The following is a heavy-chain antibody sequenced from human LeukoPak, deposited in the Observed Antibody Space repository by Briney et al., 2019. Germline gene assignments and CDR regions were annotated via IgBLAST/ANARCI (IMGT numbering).Heavy chain of an antibody. CDR3: ARGPVLLWFGGFDP. Sequence: PGGSLRLSCAASGFTFSRYWMSWVRQAPGKGLEWVSGINWNGGSTGYADSVKGRFTISRDNAKNSLYLQMNSLRAEDTALYYCARGPVLLWFGGFDPWGQGTLVTVSS. CDR1: GFTFSRYW. J-gene: IGHJ5*02. V-gene: IGHV3-20*04. CDR2: INWNGGST. D-gene: IGHD3-10*01.